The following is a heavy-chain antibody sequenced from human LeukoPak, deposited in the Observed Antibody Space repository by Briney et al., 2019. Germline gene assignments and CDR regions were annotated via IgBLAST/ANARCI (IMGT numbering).Heavy chain of an antibody. Sequence: GGSLRLSCAASGFTFSSYGMHWVRQAPGKGLEWVAVISYDGSNKYYADSVKGRFTISRDNSKNTLYLQMNSLRAEDTAVYYCAKPYYSGSGSYGGMDVWGQGTTVTVSS. D-gene: IGHD3-10*01. CDR2: ISYDGSNK. CDR3: AKPYYSGSGSYGGMDV. V-gene: IGHV3-30*18. J-gene: IGHJ6*02. CDR1: GFTFSSYG.